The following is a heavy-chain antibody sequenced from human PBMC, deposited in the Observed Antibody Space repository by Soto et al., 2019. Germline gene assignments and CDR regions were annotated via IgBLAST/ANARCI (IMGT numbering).Heavy chain of an antibody. CDR2: ISGSGGST. CDR1: GFTFSSYA. V-gene: IGHV3-23*01. Sequence: GGSLRLSCAASGFTFSSYAMSWVRQAPGKGLEWVSAISGSGGSTYYADSVKGRFTISRDNSKNTLYLQMNSLRAEDTAVYYCAKDFSYYDSSGYSSHFDYWGQGTLVTVSS. J-gene: IGHJ4*02. D-gene: IGHD3-22*01. CDR3: AKDFSYYDSSGYSSHFDY.